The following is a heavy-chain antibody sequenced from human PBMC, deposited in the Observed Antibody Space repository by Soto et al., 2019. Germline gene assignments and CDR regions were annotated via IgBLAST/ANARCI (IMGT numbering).Heavy chain of an antibody. CDR1: GGTFSSYA. J-gene: IGHJ4*02. CDR2: IIPIFGTA. D-gene: IGHD3-9*01. V-gene: IGHV1-69*13. CDR3: ARESTSYYYILTGYQYYFDY. Sequence: ASVKVSCKASGGTFSSYAISWVRQAPGQGLEWMGGIIPIFGTANYAQKFQGRVTITADESTSTAYMELSSLRSEDTAVYYCARESTSYYYILTGYQYYFDYWGQGTLVTVSS.